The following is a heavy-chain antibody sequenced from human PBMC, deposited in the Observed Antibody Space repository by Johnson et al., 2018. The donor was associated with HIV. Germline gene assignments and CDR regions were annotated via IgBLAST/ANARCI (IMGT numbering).Heavy chain of an antibody. D-gene: IGHD6-13*01. V-gene: IGHV3-15*01. Sequence: EVQLVESGGGLVQPGGSLRLSCAASGFTFSDYDMSWIRQAPGKGLEWVGRIKSKTDGGTTDYAAPVKGRFTISRDDSKNTLYLQMNSLRAEDTAVYYCASGWGIAASDAFDSWGQGTMVIVSS. CDR3: ASGWGIAASDAFDS. CDR1: GFTFSDYD. CDR2: IKSKTDGGTT. J-gene: IGHJ3*02.